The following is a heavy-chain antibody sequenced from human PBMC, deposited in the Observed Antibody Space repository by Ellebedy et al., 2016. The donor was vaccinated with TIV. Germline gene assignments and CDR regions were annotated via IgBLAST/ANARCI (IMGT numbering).Heavy chain of an antibody. CDR2: ISGSGGST. D-gene: IGHD6-13*01. Sequence: GGSLRLXXAASGFTFSSYAMSWVLQAPGKGLEWVSAISGSGGSTYYADSVKGRFTISRDNSKNTLYLQMNSLRAEDTAVYYCAKDPPSYSSSWYYFDYWGQGTLVTVSS. CDR3: AKDPPSYSSSWYYFDY. V-gene: IGHV3-23*01. J-gene: IGHJ4*02. CDR1: GFTFSSYA.